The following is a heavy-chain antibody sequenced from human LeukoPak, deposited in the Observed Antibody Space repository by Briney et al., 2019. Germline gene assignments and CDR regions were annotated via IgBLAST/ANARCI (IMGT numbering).Heavy chain of an antibody. Sequence: GGSLRLSCAASGFTFSSYAMSWVRQAPGKGLEWVSAISGSGGSTYYADSVKGRFTISRDNSKNTLYLQMNSLRAEDTAVYYCARVYYYDSSGYSAPDYWGQGTLVTVSS. CDR2: ISGSGGST. CDR3: ARVYYYDSSGYSAPDY. J-gene: IGHJ4*02. D-gene: IGHD3-22*01. CDR1: GFTFSSYA. V-gene: IGHV3-23*01.